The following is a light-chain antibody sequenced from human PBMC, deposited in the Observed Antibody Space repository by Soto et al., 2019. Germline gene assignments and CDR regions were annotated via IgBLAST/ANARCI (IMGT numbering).Light chain of an antibody. CDR1: SSDVGGYNY. J-gene: IGLJ1*01. CDR2: DVS. V-gene: IGLV2-14*01. Sequence: QSALTQPASVSGSPGQSITISCTGTSSDVGGYNYVSWYQQHPGKAPKLMIYDVSNRPSGLSNRFSGSKSGNTASLTISGFQTEDEADYFCSSYRSSGTSYVFGTGTKLTVL. CDR3: SSYRSSGTSYV.